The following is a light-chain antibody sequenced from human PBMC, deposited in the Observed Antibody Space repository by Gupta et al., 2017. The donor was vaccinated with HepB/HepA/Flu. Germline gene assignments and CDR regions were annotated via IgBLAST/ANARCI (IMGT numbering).Light chain of an antibody. CDR2: AAS. V-gene: IGKV1-39*01. CDR1: QSISSY. J-gene: IGKJ4*01. CDR3: QETYNTPRT. Sequence: DIQMTQSPSSLSASVGDRVTITCRASQSISSYLNWYQQKPGKAPELLIYAASTLQTGVPSRFSGSGSGTDFTLTVSRLQPEDFATYYCQETYNTPRTFGGGTKLEIK.